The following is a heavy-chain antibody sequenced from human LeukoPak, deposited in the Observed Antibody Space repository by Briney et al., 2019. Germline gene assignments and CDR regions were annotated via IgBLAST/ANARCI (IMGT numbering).Heavy chain of an antibody. CDR3: ARLSANSSAYFFDY. Sequence: QPGGSLRLSCAASGFTFSNYDMDWVRQATGKGLEWVSTTNTAGDTCYPGSVKGRFTISRDTSKNTLYLQMNSLRAEDTAVYYCARLSANSSAYFFDYWGQGTLVTVSS. CDR2: TNTAGDT. V-gene: IGHV3-13*04. D-gene: IGHD3-22*01. CDR1: GFTFSNYD. J-gene: IGHJ4*02.